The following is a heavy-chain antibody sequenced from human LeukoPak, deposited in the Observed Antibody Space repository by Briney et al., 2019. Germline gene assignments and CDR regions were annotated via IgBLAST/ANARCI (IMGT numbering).Heavy chain of an antibody. CDR3: ARDGTGYTSGWYPFDY. J-gene: IGHJ4*02. D-gene: IGHD6-19*01. Sequence: SETLSLTCTVSGGSISSYYYNWIRQPAGKGLEWIGRIYTSGSTNYNPSLKSRVSMSVDTSKNQFSLKLRSVTAADTAVYYCARDGTGYTSGWYPFDYWGQGTLVTVSP. CDR2: IYTSGST. CDR1: GGSISSYY. V-gene: IGHV4-4*07.